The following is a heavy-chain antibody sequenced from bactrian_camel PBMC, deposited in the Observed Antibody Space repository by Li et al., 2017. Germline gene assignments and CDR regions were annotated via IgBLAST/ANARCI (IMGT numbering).Heavy chain of an antibody. CDR2: IYSDGSKT. J-gene: IGHJ4*01. Sequence: QVQLVESGGGSVQPGGSLRLSCAGSGFTVSTYYMSWVRQAPGKGLEWVSSIYSDGSKTRDADSVKGRFTISRDNAENTVYLQMNSLSSEDTALYYCATDLYHPYYWGQGTQVTVS. V-gene: IGHV3-2*01. CDR3: ATDLYHPYY. CDR1: GFTVSTYY.